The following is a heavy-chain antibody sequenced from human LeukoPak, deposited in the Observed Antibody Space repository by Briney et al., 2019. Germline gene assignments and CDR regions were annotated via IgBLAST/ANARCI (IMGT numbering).Heavy chain of an antibody. Sequence: SETLSLTCTVSGGSISSSSYYWGWIRQPPGKGLEWIGSIYYSGSTYYNPPLKSRVTISVDTSKNQFSLNLISVTAADTAVYYCARLYYDSSGYYQICYFDYWGQGTLVSVSS. CDR3: ARLYYDSSGYYQICYFDY. CDR1: GGSISSSSYY. CDR2: IYYSGST. J-gene: IGHJ4*02. D-gene: IGHD3-22*01. V-gene: IGHV4-39*01.